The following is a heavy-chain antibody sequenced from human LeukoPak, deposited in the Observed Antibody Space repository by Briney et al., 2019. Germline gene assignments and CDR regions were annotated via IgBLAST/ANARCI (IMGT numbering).Heavy chain of an antibody. CDR2: ISGSGGST. CDR1: GFTFSSYA. J-gene: IGHJ4*02. V-gene: IGHV3-23*01. CDR3: EKGGKVVRRVIIDY. D-gene: IGHD3-10*01. Sequence: GGSLRLSCAASGFTFSSYAMIWLRQAPGRGLECVAAISGSGGSTYYAASVKGRFTISRDNSKNTLYLQMNSLRAEDTAVYYCEKGGKVVRRVIIDYWGQGTLVTVSS.